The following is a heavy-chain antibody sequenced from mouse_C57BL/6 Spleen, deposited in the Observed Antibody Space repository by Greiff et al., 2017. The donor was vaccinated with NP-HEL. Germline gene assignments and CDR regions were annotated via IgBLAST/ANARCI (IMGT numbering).Heavy chain of an antibody. D-gene: IGHD2-12*01. V-gene: IGHV1-55*01. CDR1: GYTFTSYW. CDR3: ARWGYSVDY. CDR2: IYPGGGCT. J-gene: IGHJ2*01. Sequence: QVQLQQPGAELVKPGASVKMSCKASGYTFTSYWITWVKQRPGQGLEWIGDIYPGGGCTNYNEKFKSRTTLTVDKSSSTAYMQLSSLASEDSAVYYCARWGYSVDYWGQGTTLTVSS.